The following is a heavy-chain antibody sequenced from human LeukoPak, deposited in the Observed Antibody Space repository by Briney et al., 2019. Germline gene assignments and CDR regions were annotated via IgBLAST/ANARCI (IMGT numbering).Heavy chain of an antibody. J-gene: IGHJ4*02. V-gene: IGHV1-2*02. Sequence: GASVKVSCKASGYTFTGYYMHWVRQAPGQGLEWMGWINPNSGGTNSAQEFQGRVTMTRDTSISTAYMELSRLRSDDTAVYYCARGGYYDSSGYYYPFDYWGQGTLVTVSS. CDR2: INPNSGGT. CDR1: GYTFTGYY. CDR3: ARGGYYDSSGYYYPFDY. D-gene: IGHD3-22*01.